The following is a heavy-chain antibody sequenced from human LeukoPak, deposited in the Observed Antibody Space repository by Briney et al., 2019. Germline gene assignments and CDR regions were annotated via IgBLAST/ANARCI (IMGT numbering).Heavy chain of an antibody. Sequence: SGGSLRLSCAASGFTFSSYWMSWVRQAPGKGLEWVSVIYSGGSTYYADSVKGRFTISRDNSKNTLYLQMNSLRAEDTAVYYCAGDPGFDCSGGSCYSSYYYYGMDVWGQGTTVTVSS. CDR3: AGDPGFDCSGGSCYSSYYYYGMDV. CDR2: IYSGGST. V-gene: IGHV3-66*01. J-gene: IGHJ6*02. D-gene: IGHD2-15*01. CDR1: GFTFSSYW.